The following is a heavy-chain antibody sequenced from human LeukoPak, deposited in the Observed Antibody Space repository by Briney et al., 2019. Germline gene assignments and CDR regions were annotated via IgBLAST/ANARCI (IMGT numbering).Heavy chain of an antibody. J-gene: IGHJ3*02. CDR1: GGSISSYY. D-gene: IGHD2-2*01. V-gene: IGHV4-4*07. CDR2: IYTSGST. CDR3: ARFCSSTSCYWGDAFDI. Sequence: PSETLSLTCTVSGGSISSYYWSWIRQPAAKGLEWIGRIYTSGSTNYDPSLKSRVTMSVDTSTNKFSLKLSSVTAADTAVYYCARFCSSTSCYWGDAFDIWGQGTMVTVSS.